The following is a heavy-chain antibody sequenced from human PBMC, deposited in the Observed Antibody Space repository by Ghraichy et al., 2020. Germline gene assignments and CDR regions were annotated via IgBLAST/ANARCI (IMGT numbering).Heavy chain of an antibody. J-gene: IGHJ5*02. D-gene: IGHD3-10*01. V-gene: IGHV4-30-4*01. Sequence: SETLSLTCTVSGGSISSGDYYWSWIRQPPGKGLEWIGYIYYSGSTYYNPSLKSRVTISVDTSKNQFSLKLSSVTAADTAVYYCARDRPEGITMVRGGFDPWGQGTLVTVSS. CDR3: ARDRPEGITMVRGGFDP. CDR2: IYYSGST. CDR1: GGSISSGDYY.